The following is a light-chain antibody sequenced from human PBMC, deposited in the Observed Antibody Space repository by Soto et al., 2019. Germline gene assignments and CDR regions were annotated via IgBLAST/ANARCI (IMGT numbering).Light chain of an antibody. CDR2: AAS. CDR1: QSISSY. V-gene: IGKV1-39*01. CDR3: QQSYSTHSIT. J-gene: IGKJ5*01. Sequence: DIQMTQSPSSLSASVGDRVTITCRASQSISSYLNWYQQKPGKAPKLLIYAASSLQSGVPSRVSGSGSGTDFTLTISSLQPEDFATYYCQQSYSTHSITFGQGTRLEIK.